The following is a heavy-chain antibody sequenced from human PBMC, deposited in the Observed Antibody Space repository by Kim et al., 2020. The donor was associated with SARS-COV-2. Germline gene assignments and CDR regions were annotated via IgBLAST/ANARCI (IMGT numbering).Heavy chain of an antibody. CDR1: GGSFSDYY. D-gene: IGHD1-26*01. CDR2: INHSGST. Sequence: SETLSLTCAVYGGSFSDYYWTWIRQTPGKGLEWIGEINHSGSTNYNPSLKSRVMISIDTSKNQFSLNLRSVTAADSAVHYCAKPGATRYNWFDPWGQGTLVTVSS. J-gene: IGHJ5*02. CDR3: AKPGATRYNWFDP. V-gene: IGHV4-34*01.